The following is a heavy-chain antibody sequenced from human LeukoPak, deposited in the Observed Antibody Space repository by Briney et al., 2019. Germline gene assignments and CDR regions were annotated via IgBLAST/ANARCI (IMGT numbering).Heavy chain of an antibody. CDR3: ASIITVMDVVFS. J-gene: IGHJ1*01. CDR1: GFTFSNYE. D-gene: IGHD3-22*01. Sequence: GGSLRLSCAASGFTFSNYEMNWVRQAPGKGLEWVSYISSSGGTTYYADSVKGRFTISRDNSKNTLYLQMNSLRAEDTAVYYCASIITVMDVVFSWGQGTLVTVSS. CDR2: ISSSGGTT. V-gene: IGHV3-48*03.